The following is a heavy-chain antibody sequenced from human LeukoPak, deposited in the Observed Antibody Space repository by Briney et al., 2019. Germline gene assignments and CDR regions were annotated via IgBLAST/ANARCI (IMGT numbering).Heavy chain of an antibody. CDR2: IYHSGST. CDR3: ARGVARSSKFHFSYYFDY. V-gene: IGHV4-39*07. CDR1: GGSISSSSYY. Sequence: SGTLSLTCTVSGGSISSSSYYWGWIRQPPGKGLEWIGSIYHSGSTYYNPSLKSRVTISVDTSKNQFSLKLSSVTAADTAVYYCARGVARSSKFHFSYYFDYWGQGTLVTVSS. J-gene: IGHJ4*02. D-gene: IGHD6-6*01.